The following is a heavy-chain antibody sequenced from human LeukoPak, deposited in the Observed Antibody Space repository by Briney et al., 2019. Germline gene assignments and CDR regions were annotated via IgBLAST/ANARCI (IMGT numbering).Heavy chain of an antibody. V-gene: IGHV3-73*01. J-gene: IGHJ4*02. D-gene: IGHD5-18*01. CDR3: TRLPESDTAMVDY. CDR2: IRCKANSYAT. Sequence: GGSLRLSCAASGFTFSGSAMHWVRQASGKGLEWVGRIRCKANSYATAYAASVKGRFTISRDDSKNTAYLQMNSLKIEDTAVYYCTRLPESDTAMVDYWGQGTLVTVSS. CDR1: GFTFSGSA.